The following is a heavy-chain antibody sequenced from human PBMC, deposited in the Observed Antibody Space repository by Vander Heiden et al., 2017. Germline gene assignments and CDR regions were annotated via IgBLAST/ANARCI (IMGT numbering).Heavy chain of an antibody. V-gene: IGHV3-30-3*01. Sequence: QVQLVESGGGVVQPGRSLRLSCAASGFTFSSYALPWVRQAPGKGLEWVAVISYDGSNKYYADSVKGRFTISRDNSKNTLYLQMNSLRAEDTAVYYCARERPHCSCIDYWGQGTLVTVSS. CDR1: GFTFSSYA. J-gene: IGHJ4*02. CDR3: ARERPHCSCIDY. CDR2: ISYDGSNK. D-gene: IGHD6-13*01.